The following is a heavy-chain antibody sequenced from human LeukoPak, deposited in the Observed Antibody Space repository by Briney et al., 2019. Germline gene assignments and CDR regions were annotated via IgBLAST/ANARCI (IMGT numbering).Heavy chain of an antibody. CDR3: ARGGPPGYYYDYYMDV. CDR2: INHSGRT. CDR1: GVSLNGYY. V-gene: IGHV4-34*01. Sequence: SETLSLTCAVSGVSLNGYYWGWIRQTSGKGLEWNGEINHSGRTNYNPSLKSRVTISVDMSKNQFSLKMSSVTAADTAVYFCARGGPPGYYYDYYMDVWGKGTTVTISS. J-gene: IGHJ6*03.